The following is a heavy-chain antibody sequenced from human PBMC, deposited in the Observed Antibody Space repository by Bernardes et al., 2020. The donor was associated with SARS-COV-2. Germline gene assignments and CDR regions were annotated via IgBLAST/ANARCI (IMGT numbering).Heavy chain of an antibody. CDR2: ISSSGGST. Sequence: AGSLIRSCAASGFMFRNYAMSWVRQAPGQGLEWVSGISSSGGSTHYADSVKGRFSISRDNSKNTLYLQMNSLRAEDTAVYYCAKDDCGGGSCYPGDSFDYWGQGTLVTVSA. CDR1: GFMFRNYA. D-gene: IGHD2-15*01. V-gene: IGHV3-23*01. CDR3: AKDDCGGGSCYPGDSFDY. J-gene: IGHJ4*01.